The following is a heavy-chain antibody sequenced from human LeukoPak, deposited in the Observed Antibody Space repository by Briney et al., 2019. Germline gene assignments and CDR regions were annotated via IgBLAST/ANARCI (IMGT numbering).Heavy chain of an antibody. CDR3: ARLIAVAGRNYYGMDV. V-gene: IGHV4-34*01. J-gene: IGHJ6*02. D-gene: IGHD6-19*01. CDR2: INHSGST. Sequence: SETLSFTCAVYGGSFSGYYWSWIRQPPGKGLEWIGEINHSGSTDYNPSLKSRVTISVDTSKNQFSLKLSSVTAADTAVYYCARLIAVAGRNYYGMDVWGQGTTVTVSS. CDR1: GGSFSGYY.